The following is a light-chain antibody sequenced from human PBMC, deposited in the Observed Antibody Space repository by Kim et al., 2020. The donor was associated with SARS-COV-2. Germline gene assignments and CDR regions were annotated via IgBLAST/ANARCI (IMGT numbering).Light chain of an antibody. J-gene: IGLJ3*02. CDR1: NMGSKS. V-gene: IGLV3-21*04. CDR3: QVWDSSSDHPV. Sequence: APGETARITCGGNNMGSKSVHWYQQKPGQAPVLVIYYDSDRPSGIPERFSGSNSGNTATLTISRVEAGDEADYYCQVWDSSSDHPVFGGGTQLTVL. CDR2: YDS.